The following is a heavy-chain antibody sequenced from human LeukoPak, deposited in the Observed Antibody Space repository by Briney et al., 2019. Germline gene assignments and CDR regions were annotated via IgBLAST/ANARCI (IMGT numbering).Heavy chain of an antibody. CDR1: GFTFSSYA. CDR3: AQFGPGMAVGDY. Sequence: GGSLRLSCVASGFTFSSYAMSWVRQAPGKGLEWVSAISGSRSSTYYADSVKGRFTISRDNSKKTLYLQMNSLRAEDTAIYYCAQFGPGMAVGDYWGQGTLVTVSS. CDR2: ISGSRSST. J-gene: IGHJ4*02. D-gene: IGHD2-8*01. V-gene: IGHV3-23*01.